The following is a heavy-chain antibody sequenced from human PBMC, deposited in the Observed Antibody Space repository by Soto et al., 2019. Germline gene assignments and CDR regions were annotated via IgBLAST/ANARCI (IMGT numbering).Heavy chain of an antibody. Sequence: SGPTLVNPTQTLTLTCTFSGFSLITSGVGVGWIRQPPGKALEWLALIYWNDDKRYSPSLKSRLTITKDTSKNQVVLTMTNMPPVDTPTYYCPRRHFRGSLAPNFDYWGQGTLFTVS. V-gene: IGHV2-5*01. J-gene: IGHJ4*02. CDR3: PRRHFRGSLAPNFDY. CDR2: IYWNDDK. D-gene: IGHD5-12*01. CDR1: GFSLITSGVG.